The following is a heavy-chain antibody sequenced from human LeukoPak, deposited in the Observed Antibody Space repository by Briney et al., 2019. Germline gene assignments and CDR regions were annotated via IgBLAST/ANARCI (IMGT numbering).Heavy chain of an antibody. V-gene: IGHV2-5*01. CDR2: IYWNDDK. Sequence: SGPTLVKPTQTLTLTCTFSGFSLSTSGVGVGWIRQPPGKALEWLALIYWNDDKRYSPSLKSRLTITKDTSKNQVVLTMTNMDPVDTPTYYCAREKPRHYFDYWGQETLATVSS. CDR3: AREKPRHYFDY. J-gene: IGHJ4*02. D-gene: IGHD6-25*01. CDR1: GFSLSTSGVG.